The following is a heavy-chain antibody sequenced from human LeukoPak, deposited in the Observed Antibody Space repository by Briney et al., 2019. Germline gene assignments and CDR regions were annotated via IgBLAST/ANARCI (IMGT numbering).Heavy chain of an antibody. D-gene: IGHD6-13*01. CDR3: ARTHRIAAAGTECYGMDV. CDR1: GYTFTSYD. Sequence: WASVKVSCKASGYTFTSYDINWVRQATGQGLEWMGWMNPNSGNTGYAQKFQGRVTMTRNTSISTAYMELSSLRSEDTAVYYCARTHRIAAAGTECYGMDVWGQGTTVTVSS. CDR2: MNPNSGNT. J-gene: IGHJ6*02. V-gene: IGHV1-8*01.